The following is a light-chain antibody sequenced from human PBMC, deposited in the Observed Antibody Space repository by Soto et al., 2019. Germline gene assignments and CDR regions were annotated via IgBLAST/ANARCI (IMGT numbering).Light chain of an antibody. CDR2: DVT. CDR3: DSYTRSNTREMV. Sequence: QSVLTQPASVSGSPGQSITISCTGTSSYVGVYYYVSWFQQHPGKAPKLMIYDVTKRPPGVSNRFSGSMSGNTASLTISGLQAEDEAHYYCDSYTRSNTREMVFGGGTKLTVL. V-gene: IGLV2-14*03. J-gene: IGLJ2*01. CDR1: SSYVGVYYY.